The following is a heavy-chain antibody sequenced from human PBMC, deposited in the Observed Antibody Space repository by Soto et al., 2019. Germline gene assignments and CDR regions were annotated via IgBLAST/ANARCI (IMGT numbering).Heavy chain of an antibody. J-gene: IGHJ6*02. D-gene: IGHD2-15*01. Sequence: QVQLQESGPGLVKPSETLSLTCTVSVGSISSYYWSWIRQPPGKGLEWIGYIYDSGSTNYNPSLKSRVTISVDTYNNQFSLKLSSGTAADTAVYYCARQMRGATISIYYYGMDVWGQGTTVTVSS. CDR2: IYDSGST. CDR3: ARQMRGATISIYYYGMDV. V-gene: IGHV4-59*01. CDR1: VGSISSYY.